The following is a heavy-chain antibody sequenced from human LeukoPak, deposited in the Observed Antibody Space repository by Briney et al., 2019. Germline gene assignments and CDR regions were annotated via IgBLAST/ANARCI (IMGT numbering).Heavy chain of an antibody. D-gene: IGHD2-2*01. V-gene: IGHV4-4*07. CDR1: GGSISSYY. J-gene: IGHJ2*01. Sequence: SETLSLTCTVSGGSISSYYWSWIRQPAGKGLEWIGRIYTSGSTNYNPSLKSRVTMSVDTSKNQFSLKLSSVTAADTAVYYCARDARTDCSSTSYYRYSGSYYWYFDLWGRGTLVTVSS. CDR3: ARDARTDCSSTSYYRYSGSYYWYFDL. CDR2: IYTSGST.